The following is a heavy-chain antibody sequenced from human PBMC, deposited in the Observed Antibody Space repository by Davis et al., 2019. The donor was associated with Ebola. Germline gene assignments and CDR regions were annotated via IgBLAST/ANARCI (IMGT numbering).Heavy chain of an antibody. D-gene: IGHD4-11*01. CDR2: ITWNAAST. Sequence: GGSLRLSCAASGFTFGDYGMSWVRQVPGMGLEWVSGITWNAASTGYADSVKGRFTISRDNAKNSLYLQVNSLRAEDTALYHCARGAPHTDYPYAFDIWGQGTMVTVSS. CDR3: ARGAPHTDYPYAFDI. CDR1: GFTFGDYG. V-gene: IGHV3-20*01. J-gene: IGHJ3*02.